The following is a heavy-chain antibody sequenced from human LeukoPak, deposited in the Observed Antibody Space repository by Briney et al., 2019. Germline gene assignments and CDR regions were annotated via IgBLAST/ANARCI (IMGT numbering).Heavy chain of an antibody. CDR2: IYSAGDT. Sequence: AGGSLRLSCAASGLTVGSSYMTWVRQAPGKGLEWVSVIYSAGDTYYTDSVKGRFTISRDNSQNTVYLQMNSLRAEDTAVYYCARDLNAQSRAFDIWGRGTMVTVSS. J-gene: IGHJ3*02. D-gene: IGHD1-1*01. V-gene: IGHV3-53*01. CDR1: GLTVGSSY. CDR3: ARDLNAQSRAFDI.